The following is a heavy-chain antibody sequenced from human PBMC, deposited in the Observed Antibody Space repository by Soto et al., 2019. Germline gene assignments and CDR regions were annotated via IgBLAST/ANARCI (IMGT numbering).Heavy chain of an antibody. J-gene: IGHJ6*02. CDR2: INPNSGGT. Sequence: ASVKVSCRDSGYTITGYYMHWVRQAPGQGLEWMGWINPNSGGTNYAQKFQGRVTMTRDTSISTAYLELSRLRSDDTAVYYCARAGSSSFYYYYGMDVWGQGTTVTVSS. V-gene: IGHV1-2*02. D-gene: IGHD6-13*01. CDR3: ARAGSSSFYYYYGMDV. CDR1: GYTITGYY.